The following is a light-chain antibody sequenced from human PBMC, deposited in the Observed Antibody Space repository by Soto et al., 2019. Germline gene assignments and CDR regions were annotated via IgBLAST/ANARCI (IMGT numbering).Light chain of an antibody. CDR2: AAS. J-gene: IGKJ5*01. CDR1: QSIGTY. V-gene: IGKV1-39*01. CDR3: QQCYDHPVT. Sequence: DTQMTQSPSSLSASVGDRVSITCRASQSIGTYLNWFQQKPGEAPNLLIYAASTLHSGVPSRFSGSGSAAAFTLTISSLQPEDFAAYYCQQCYDHPVTFGQGTRLEIK.